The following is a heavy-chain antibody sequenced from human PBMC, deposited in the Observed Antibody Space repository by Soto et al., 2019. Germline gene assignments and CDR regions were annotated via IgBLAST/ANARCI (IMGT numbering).Heavy chain of an antibody. CDR1: GGNFSSYA. D-gene: IGHD5-18*01. Sequence: QVQLVQSGAEVKKPGSSVKVSCKASGGNFSSYAISWVRQAPGQGLEWMGGIIPIFGTANYAQKFQGRVTITADESTSTADMELSSLRSEDTAVYYCARDRGGKKYSYGYYYYGMDVWGQGTTVTVSS. CDR2: IIPIFGTA. V-gene: IGHV1-69*01. J-gene: IGHJ6*02. CDR3: ARDRGGKKYSYGYYYYGMDV.